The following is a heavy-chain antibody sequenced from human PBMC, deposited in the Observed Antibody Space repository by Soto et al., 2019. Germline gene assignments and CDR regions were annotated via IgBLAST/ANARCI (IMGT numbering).Heavy chain of an antibody. CDR2: IIPIFGTA. CDR3: ARKDIVVVVAATGSYYYYGMDV. D-gene: IGHD2-15*01. Sequence: QVQLVQSGAEVKKPGSSVKVSCKASGGTFSSYAISWVRQAPGQGLEWMGGIIPIFGTANYAQKFQGRVTITADESTSTAYMELSSLRSEDTAVYYCARKDIVVVVAATGSYYYYGMDVWGQGTTVPVSS. J-gene: IGHJ6*02. V-gene: IGHV1-69*12. CDR1: GGTFSSYA.